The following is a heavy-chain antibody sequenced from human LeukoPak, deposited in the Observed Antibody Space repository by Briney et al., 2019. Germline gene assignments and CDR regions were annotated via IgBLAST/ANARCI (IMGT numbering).Heavy chain of an antibody. Sequence: GGSLRLSCAASGFTFSSYWMSWVRQAPGKGLEWVANIKRGGSVIYHVDSVKGRFTISRDNAKNSLYMQMNSLRAEDTAVYYCARVRGYSYGSDYWGQGTLVTAYS. J-gene: IGHJ4*02. V-gene: IGHV3-7*01. D-gene: IGHD5-18*01. CDR3: ARVRGYSYGSDY. CDR2: IKRGGSVI. CDR1: GFTFSSYW.